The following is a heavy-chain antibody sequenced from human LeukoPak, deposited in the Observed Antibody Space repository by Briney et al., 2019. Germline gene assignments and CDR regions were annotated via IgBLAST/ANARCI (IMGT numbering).Heavy chain of an antibody. CDR3: ARVGLWDYFDC. CDR1: GGSISSYY. J-gene: IGHJ4*02. D-gene: IGHD5-18*01. V-gene: IGHV4-59*01. CDR2: IYYSGST. Sequence: SETLSLTCTVSGGSISSYYWSWIRQPPGKGLEWIGYIYYSGSTNYNPSLKSRVTMSVDTSKNQFSLKLSSVTAADTAVYYCARVGLWDYFDCWGQGTLVTVSS.